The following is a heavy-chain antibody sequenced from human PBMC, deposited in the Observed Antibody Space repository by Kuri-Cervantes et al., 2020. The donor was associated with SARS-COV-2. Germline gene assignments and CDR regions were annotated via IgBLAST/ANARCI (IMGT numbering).Heavy chain of an antibody. D-gene: IGHD3-22*01. V-gene: IGHV4-31*03. J-gene: IGHJ4*02. CDR2: VYYNGNT. CDR3: TRAGYDNSGYYYSFDF. Sequence: SETLSLTCTVSGGSISSGGYYWSWVRQHPGRGPEWIGYVYYNGNTFYSPSLKSRVTMSIDTSRNQFSLRLSSVTAADTAVYYCTRAGYDNSGYYYSFDFWGQGTLVTVSS. CDR1: GGSISSGGYY.